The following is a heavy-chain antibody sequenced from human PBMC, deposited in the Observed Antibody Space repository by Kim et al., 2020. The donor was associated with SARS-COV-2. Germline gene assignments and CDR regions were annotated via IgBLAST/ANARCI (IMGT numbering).Heavy chain of an antibody. J-gene: IGHJ5*02. V-gene: IGHV1-18*01. CDR1: GYTFTSYG. CDR2: ISAYNGNT. CDR3: ARDRATGTTGLGVFDP. Sequence: ASVKVSCKASGYTFTSYGISWVRQAPGQGLEWMGWISAYNGNTNYAQKLQGRVTMTTDTSTSTAYMELRSLRSDDTAVYYCARDRATGTTGLGVFDPWGQGTLVTVSS. D-gene: IGHD1-1*01.